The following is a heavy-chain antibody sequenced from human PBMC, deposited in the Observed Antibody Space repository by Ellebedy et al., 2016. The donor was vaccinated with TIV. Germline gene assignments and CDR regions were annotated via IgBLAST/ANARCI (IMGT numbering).Heavy chain of an antibody. CDR1: GFTFGSYW. Sequence: GESLKISCAASGFTFGSYWMSWVRQAPGKGLEWVATIKQDGSEKNYVDSVKGRLAISRDNARSSLYLQMNSLSAEDTAVYYCWRGQTTFEYWGQGTLVTVSS. CDR3: WRGQTTFEY. D-gene: IGHD4-11*01. V-gene: IGHV3-7*01. CDR2: IKQDGSEK. J-gene: IGHJ4*02.